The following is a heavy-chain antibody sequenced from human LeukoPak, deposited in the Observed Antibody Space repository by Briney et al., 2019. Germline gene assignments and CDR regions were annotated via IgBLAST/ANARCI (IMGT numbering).Heavy chain of an antibody. CDR3: ARVGYQRDSGGYYYYYHLDV. CDR1: GGSLSSHY. J-gene: IGHJ6*03. CDR2: IYYSGST. D-gene: IGHD3-22*01. Sequence: SETLSLTCTVSGGSLSSHYWHWIRQSPGKGLEWIGYIYYSGSTKYNPSLESRVTISLDTSKNQVSLRLSSVTAADTALYYCARVGYQRDSGGYYYYYHLDVWGKGTTVAVSS. V-gene: IGHV4-59*11.